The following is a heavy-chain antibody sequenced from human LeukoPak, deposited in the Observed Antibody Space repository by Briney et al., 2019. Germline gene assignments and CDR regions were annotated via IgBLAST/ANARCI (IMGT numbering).Heavy chain of an antibody. CDR2: ISGSGGST. CDR3: ARVPTGWIFGVVGWFDP. Sequence: PGGSLRLSCAASGFTFSSYAMSWVRQAPGKGLEWVSAISGSGGSTYYADSVKGRFTISRDNSKNTLYLQMNSLRAEDTAVYYCARVPTGWIFGVVGWFDPWGQGTLVTVSS. D-gene: IGHD3-3*01. V-gene: IGHV3-23*01. CDR1: GFTFSSYA. J-gene: IGHJ5*02.